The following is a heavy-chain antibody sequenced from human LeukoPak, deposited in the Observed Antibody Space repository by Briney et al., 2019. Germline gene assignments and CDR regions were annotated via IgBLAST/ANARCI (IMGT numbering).Heavy chain of an antibody. CDR2: IYYSGST. CDR3: ATSGGYCGSTTCHTTWFAP. J-gene: IGHJ5*02. V-gene: IGHV4-39*07. Sequence: SETLSLTCTVSGGPITSSSYYWGWLRQPPGKGLEWIGSIYYSGSTYYNPSLQNRVTISLDTSKNQFSLNLNSVTAADTAVYYCATSGGYCGSTTCHTTWFAPWGQGTLVTVSS. CDR1: GGPITSSSYY. D-gene: IGHD2-2*01.